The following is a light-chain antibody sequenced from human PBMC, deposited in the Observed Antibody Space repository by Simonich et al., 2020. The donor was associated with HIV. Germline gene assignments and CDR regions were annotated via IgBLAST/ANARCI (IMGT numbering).Light chain of an antibody. J-gene: IGKJ1*01. V-gene: IGKV4-1*01. CDR3: QQYYSPPWT. CDR2: WAS. Sequence: DIVMPQSPDSLAVSLGERATINCKSSQSVLYSSNNKNYLAWFQQKPGQPPKLLIYWASTRESGVPDRFSGSGSGTDFTLTISSLQAEDVAVYYCQQYYSPPWTFGQGTKVEIK. CDR1: QSVLYSSNNKNY.